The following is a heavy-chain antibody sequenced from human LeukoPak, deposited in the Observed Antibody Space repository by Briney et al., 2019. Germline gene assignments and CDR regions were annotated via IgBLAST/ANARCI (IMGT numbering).Heavy chain of an antibody. CDR1: GFTFSSYA. CDR3: AREGYCSGGGCYLESIQH. D-gene: IGHD2-15*01. Sequence: PGGSLRLSCAASGFTFSSYAMHGVRQATGQGLEWVAVISYHGAKKYYAASVKGRFTISRDNPKNTLYLQMNGLRPEDTAVYYCAREGYCSGGGCYLESIQHWGQGTLVTVSS. V-gene: IGHV3-30-3*01. J-gene: IGHJ1*01. CDR2: ISYHGAKK.